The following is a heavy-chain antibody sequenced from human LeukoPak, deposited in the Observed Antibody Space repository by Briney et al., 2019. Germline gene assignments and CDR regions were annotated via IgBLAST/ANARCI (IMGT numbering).Heavy chain of an antibody. Sequence: GASVKVSCKASGYTFTSYDINWVRQATGQGLEWLGWMNPNSGNTGYAQKFPGRVTMTRNTSISTAYMELSSLRSGDTAVYYCARAPLGYCSSTSCYPQKGYNWFDPWGQGTLVTVSS. V-gene: IGHV1-8*01. CDR3: ARAPLGYCSSTSCYPQKGYNWFDP. J-gene: IGHJ5*02. CDR1: GYTFTSYD. D-gene: IGHD2-2*01. CDR2: MNPNSGNT.